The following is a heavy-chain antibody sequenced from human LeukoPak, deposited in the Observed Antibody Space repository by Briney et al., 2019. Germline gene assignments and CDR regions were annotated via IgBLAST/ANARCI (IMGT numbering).Heavy chain of an antibody. J-gene: IGHJ4*02. D-gene: IGHD3-22*01. CDR2: ISGSGGST. CDR1: GFTFSSYA. Sequence: GGSLRLSCAASGFTFSSYAMSWVRQAPGKGLEWVSAISGSGGSTYYADSVKGRFTISRDNSKNTLYLQMNSLRAEDTAVYYCATYYDSSGYYPPDYWGQGTLVTVSS. CDR3: ATYYDSSGYYPPDY. V-gene: IGHV3-23*01.